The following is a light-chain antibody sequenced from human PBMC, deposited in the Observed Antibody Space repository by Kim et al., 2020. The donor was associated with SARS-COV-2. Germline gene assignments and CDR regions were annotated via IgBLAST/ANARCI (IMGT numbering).Light chain of an antibody. Sequence: AIRMTQSPSSISASAGDRVTITCRASQDIRSQLAWYQQKPGKAPKLLIYNASTLQRGVPSRFGGNGSGADFTLTISRLQSEDFATYYCQQYNSYPYTFGQGTKLEI. J-gene: IGKJ2*01. CDR3: QQYNSYPYT. V-gene: IGKV1-8*01. CDR2: NAS. CDR1: QDIRSQ.